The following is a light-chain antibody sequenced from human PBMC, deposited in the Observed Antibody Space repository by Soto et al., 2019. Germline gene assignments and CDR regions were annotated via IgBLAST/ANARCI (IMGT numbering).Light chain of an antibody. CDR1: QDIGND. Sequence: DIQMTQSPSSLAASVGDRVTITCRASQDIGNDLAWFQQKPGXAPXXLIYAASSLLSGVPSKFSGSGSGTDFTLTISSLQPEDFATDDCQQYNIYPTFGQGTRLEIK. CDR2: AAS. J-gene: IGKJ5*01. CDR3: QQYNIYPT. V-gene: IGKV1-16*02.